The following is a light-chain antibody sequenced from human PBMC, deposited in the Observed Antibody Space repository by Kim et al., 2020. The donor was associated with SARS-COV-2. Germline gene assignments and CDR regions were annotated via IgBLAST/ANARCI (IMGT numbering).Light chain of an antibody. CDR1: QSVNNN. Sequence: EIVMTQSPATLSVSPGERATLSCRASQSVNNNLAWYQQKPGQAPRLLIYGASTRATGIPARFSGSGSGTQFTLTIASLQSEDFAVYYCQQYNNWPPYTFGQGTKLEI. J-gene: IGKJ2*01. CDR3: QQYNNWPPYT. CDR2: GAS. V-gene: IGKV3-15*01.